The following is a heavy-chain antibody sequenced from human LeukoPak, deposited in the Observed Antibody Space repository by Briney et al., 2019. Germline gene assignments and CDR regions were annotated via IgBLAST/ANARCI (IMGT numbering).Heavy chain of an antibody. V-gene: IGHV3-73*01. CDR2: TSSKANNGAT. CDR3: SRYRGDSDAFDM. Sequence: AGNLRCTGAAYGFIHSESALHWLGPAQGKGLKGVGRTSSKANNGATGYAASVQGRVTISRDESKKTTYLQMNSLKTEDSAVYYCSRYRGDSDAFDMWGQGTMVTVSS. J-gene: IGHJ3*02. CDR1: GFIHSESA. D-gene: IGHD3-16*01.